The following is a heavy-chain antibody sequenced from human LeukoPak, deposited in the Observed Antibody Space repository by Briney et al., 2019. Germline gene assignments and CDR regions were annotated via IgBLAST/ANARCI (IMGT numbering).Heavy chain of an antibody. CDR1: GFTFSSYA. J-gene: IGHJ4*02. Sequence: QTGESLRLSCAASGFTFSSYAMRWVRQAPGKGLEWVSSVSGSGGSTYYADSVKGRFTISRDNSKNTLYLQMNSLRAEDTAVYYCAKPRAVGVNAFFDYWGQGTLVTVSS. V-gene: IGHV3-23*01. CDR2: VSGSGGST. CDR3: AKPRAVGVNAFFDY.